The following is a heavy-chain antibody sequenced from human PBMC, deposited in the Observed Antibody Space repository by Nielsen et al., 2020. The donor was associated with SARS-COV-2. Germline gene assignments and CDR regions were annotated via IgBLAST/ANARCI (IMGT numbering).Heavy chain of an antibody. Sequence: GESLKISCAASGFTVSSNYMSWVRQAPGKGLEWVSVIYSGGSTYYADSVKGRFTISRDNPKNTLYLQMNSLRAEDTAVYYCARDSPSGHNDYWGQGTLVTVSS. CDR1: GFTVSSNY. J-gene: IGHJ4*02. CDR3: ARDSPSGHNDY. D-gene: IGHD1-26*01. CDR2: IYSGGST. V-gene: IGHV3-53*01.